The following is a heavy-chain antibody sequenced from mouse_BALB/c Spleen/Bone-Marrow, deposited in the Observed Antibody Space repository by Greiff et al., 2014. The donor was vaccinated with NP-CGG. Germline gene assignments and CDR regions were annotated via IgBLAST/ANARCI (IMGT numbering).Heavy chain of an antibody. Sequence: EVQLVESGGGLVQPGGSLNLSCAASGFDFSRYWMSWARQAPGKGQEWIGEINPGSSTINYTPSLKDKFIISRDNAKNTLYLKMSKVRSEDTALYYCARTAYYAMDYWGQGTSVTVSS. V-gene: IGHV4-2*02. CDR2: INPGSSTI. J-gene: IGHJ4*01. CDR1: GFDFSRYW. CDR3: ARTAYYAMDY.